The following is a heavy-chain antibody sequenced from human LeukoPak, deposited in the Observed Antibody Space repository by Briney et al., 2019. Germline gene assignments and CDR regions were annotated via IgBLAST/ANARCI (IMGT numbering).Heavy chain of an antibody. D-gene: IGHD5-18*01. CDR3: ARDPGYSYGIPFDY. J-gene: IGHJ4*02. CDR1: GFTFSSYG. V-gene: IGHV3-33*01. Sequence: GGSLRLPCAASGFTFSSYGMHWVRQAPGKGLEWVAVIWYDGSNKYYADSVKGRFTISRDNSKNTLYLQMNSLRAEDTAVYYCARDPGYSYGIPFDYCGQGTLVTVSS. CDR2: IWYDGSNK.